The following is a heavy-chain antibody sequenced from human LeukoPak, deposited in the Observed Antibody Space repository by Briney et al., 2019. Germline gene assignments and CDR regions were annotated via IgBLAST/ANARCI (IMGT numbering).Heavy chain of an antibody. D-gene: IGHD1/OR15-1a*01. Sequence: GGSLRLSCAPSGFTVSGNYMSWVRQAPGKGLEWVSLIYSGGGTYNADSVKGRFTISRDNSKNTLYLQRNSLRAEDTAVYYCARGITGTNNWFDPWGQGTLVTVSS. CDR3: ARGITGTNNWFDP. J-gene: IGHJ5*02. CDR1: GFTVSGNY. V-gene: IGHV3-66*02. CDR2: IYSGGGT.